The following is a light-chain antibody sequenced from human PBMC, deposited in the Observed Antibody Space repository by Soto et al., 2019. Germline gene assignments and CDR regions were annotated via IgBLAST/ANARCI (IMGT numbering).Light chain of an antibody. CDR3: QQYIDSPRR. J-gene: IGKJ1*01. CDR1: QTVNRNY. V-gene: IGKV3-20*01. CDR2: GVS. Sequence: EIILTQSPGTLALSPGDGATLSCRASQTVNRNYLAWYHQRPGQPPRLLIYGVSNRASGVPDRFSGDGSGTEFTLTIGRLDPDDFGVYYCQQYIDSPRRFGQGTGVEVK.